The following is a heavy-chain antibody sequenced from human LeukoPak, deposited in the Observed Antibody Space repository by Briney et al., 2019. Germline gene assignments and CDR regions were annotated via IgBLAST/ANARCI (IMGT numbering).Heavy chain of an antibody. D-gene: IGHD2/OR15-2a*01. V-gene: IGHV4-39*07. CDR3: ARLLGGY. CDR2: IYYSGST. CDR1: GGSISSSSYY. J-gene: IGHJ4*02. Sequence: SETLSLTCTVSGGSISSSSYYWGWIRQPPGKGLEWIGSIYYSGSTYYNPSLKSRVTISVDTSKNQFSLKLSSVTAADTAVYYCARLLGGYWGQGTLVTVSS.